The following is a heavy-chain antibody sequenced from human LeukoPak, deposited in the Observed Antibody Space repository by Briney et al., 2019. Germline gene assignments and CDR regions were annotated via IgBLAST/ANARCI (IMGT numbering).Heavy chain of an antibody. CDR2: IYYSGST. Sequence: SETLSLTCTVSGGSISSYYWSWIRQPPGKGLEWIGYIYYSGSTNYNPSLKSRVTISVDTSKNQFSLKLSSVTAADTAVYYCARGYDFWSGPLNWFDPWGQGTLVTVSS. CDR3: ARGYDFWSGPLNWFDP. D-gene: IGHD3-3*01. J-gene: IGHJ5*02. V-gene: IGHV4-59*12. CDR1: GGSISSYY.